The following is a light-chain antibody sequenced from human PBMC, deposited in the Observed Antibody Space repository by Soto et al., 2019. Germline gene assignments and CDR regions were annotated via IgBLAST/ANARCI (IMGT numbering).Light chain of an antibody. J-gene: IGKJ1*01. CDR1: QSISSW. CDR2: KAS. V-gene: IGKV1-5*03. Sequence: DIQMTQSPSTLSASVGDRVTITCRASQSISSWLAWYQQKPGKAPKLLIYKASSLESGVPSRCSGSGSGTEFTLTISSLQPDDFATYYCQQYNSSPWTFGQGTKVEIK. CDR3: QQYNSSPWT.